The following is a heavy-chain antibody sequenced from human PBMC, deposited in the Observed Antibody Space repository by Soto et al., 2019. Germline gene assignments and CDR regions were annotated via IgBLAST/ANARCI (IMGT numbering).Heavy chain of an antibody. D-gene: IGHD6-19*01. J-gene: IGHJ4*02. CDR2: ISYDGSNK. V-gene: IGHV3-30*18. CDR3: AKDKLAVAVAATFDY. Sequence: PGGSLRLSCAASGFTFSSYGMHWVRQAPGKGLEWVAVISYDGSNKYYADSVKGRFTISRDNSKNTLYLQMNSLRAEDTAVYYCAKDKLAVAVAATFDYWGQGTLVTVYS. CDR1: GFTFSSYG.